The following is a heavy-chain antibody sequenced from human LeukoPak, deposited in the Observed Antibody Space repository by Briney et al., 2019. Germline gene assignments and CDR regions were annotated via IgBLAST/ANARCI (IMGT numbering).Heavy chain of an antibody. CDR1: GYSFTSYW. V-gene: IGHV5-51*01. CDR2: IYPGDSNT. D-gene: IGHD3-10*01. CDR3: ASFYGSGVSYY. Sequence: GESLKIACKGSGYSFTSYWIGWVRQMPGKGLEWMGSIYPGDSNTRYSPSFQGQVTISADKSITTAYLQWSSLKASDTAMYYCASFYGSGVSYYWGQGTLVTVSS. J-gene: IGHJ1*01.